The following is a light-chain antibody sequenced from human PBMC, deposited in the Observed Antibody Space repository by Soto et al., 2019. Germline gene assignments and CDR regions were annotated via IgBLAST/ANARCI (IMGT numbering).Light chain of an antibody. CDR2: DAS. CDR1: QTISGW. Sequence: DIQMTQSPSTLSASVGDTVTITCRASQTISGWLAWYQQRPGKAPNLLIFDASTLESGVPSRFSGSGSGTEFSLTISSLQPEDFATYYCLQYNTYPRTFGQGTKVDIK. J-gene: IGKJ1*01. CDR3: LQYNTYPRT. V-gene: IGKV1-5*01.